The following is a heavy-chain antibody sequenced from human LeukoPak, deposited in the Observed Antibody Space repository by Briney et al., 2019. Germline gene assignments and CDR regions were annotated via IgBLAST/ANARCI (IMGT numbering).Heavy chain of an antibody. CDR2: ISGSGGST. Sequence: GGSLRLSCAASGFTFSSYAMGWVRQAPGKGLERVSAISGSGGSTYYADSVKGRFTISRDNSKNTLYLQMNSLRAEDTAVYYCAKDGRYYDSSGYYYVSEYFQHWGQGTLVTVSS. J-gene: IGHJ1*01. V-gene: IGHV3-23*01. CDR3: AKDGRYYDSSGYYYVSEYFQH. CDR1: GFTFSSYA. D-gene: IGHD3-22*01.